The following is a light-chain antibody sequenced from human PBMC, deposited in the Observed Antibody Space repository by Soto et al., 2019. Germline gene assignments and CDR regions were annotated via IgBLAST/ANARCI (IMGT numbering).Light chain of an antibody. CDR3: ASYTTSSPYV. CDR1: SNDVGGYNY. Sequence: QSALTQPASVSGSPGQSITISCTGTSNDVGGYNYVSWYQQHPGKAPTLVIYEVSHRPSGISDRFSGSKSGNTASLTISGLQVEDEAEYYCASYTTSSPYVFGPGTKLTVL. CDR2: EVS. V-gene: IGLV2-14*01. J-gene: IGLJ1*01.